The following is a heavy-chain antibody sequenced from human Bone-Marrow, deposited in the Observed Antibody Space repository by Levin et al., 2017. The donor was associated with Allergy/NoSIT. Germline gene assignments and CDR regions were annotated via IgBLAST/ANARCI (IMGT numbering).Heavy chain of an antibody. CDR2: IHHSGST. V-gene: IGHV4-4*02. CDR3: ARDLTDAYYFDY. CDR1: GGSISSRNW. D-gene: IGHD3-9*01. J-gene: IGHJ4*02. Sequence: SETLSLTCVVSGGSISSRNWWSWVRQPPGKGLEWIGEIHHSGSTNYNPSLESRVTISVDKSNNQFSLRLTSVTAADTAVYYCARDLTDAYYFDYWGQGTLVTVSS.